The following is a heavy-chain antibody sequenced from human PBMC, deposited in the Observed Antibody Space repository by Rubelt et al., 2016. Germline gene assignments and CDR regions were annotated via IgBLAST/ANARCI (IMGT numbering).Heavy chain of an antibody. J-gene: IGHJ5*02. Sequence: QVQLVQSGAEVKKPGASVKVSCKASGYTFTSYGISWVRQAPGQGLEWIAWISAYNGNTNYAQKLPGWVTMTTDPSTSTAYMELRSLRSDDTAVDYCAGVRFGDSWFDPWGQGTLVTVSS. D-gene: IGHD3-10*01. CDR3: AGVRFGDSWFDP. V-gene: IGHV1-18*01. CDR1: GYTFTSYG. CDR2: ISAYNGNT.